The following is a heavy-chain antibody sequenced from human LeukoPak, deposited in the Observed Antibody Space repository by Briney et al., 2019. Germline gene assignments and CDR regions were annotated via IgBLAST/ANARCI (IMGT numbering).Heavy chain of an antibody. CDR1: GFTFDDYA. CDR3: AKEVYGDYAGAFDI. J-gene: IGHJ3*02. CDR2: ISWNSGSI. D-gene: IGHD4-17*01. Sequence: GGSLRLSCAASGFTFDDYATHWVRQAPGKGLEWVSGISWNSGSIGYADSVKGRFTISRDNAKNSLYLQMNSLRAEDTALYYCAKEVYGDYAGAFDIWGQGTMVTVSS. V-gene: IGHV3-9*01.